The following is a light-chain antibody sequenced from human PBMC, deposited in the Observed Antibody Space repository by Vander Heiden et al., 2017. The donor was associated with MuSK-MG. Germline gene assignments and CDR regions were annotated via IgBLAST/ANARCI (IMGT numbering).Light chain of an antibody. J-gene: IGKJ1*01. CDR2: DAS. CDR3: QQRRNWPPT. V-gene: IGKV3-11*01. Sequence: EIVLTQSPATLSLSPGERATPSCRASQSVSSYLAWYQQKPGQAPRLLIYDASNSATGIPATFSGSGSGTAFTLTISSLEPADFAVSYCQQRRNWPPTFGQGTRVEIK. CDR1: QSVSSY.